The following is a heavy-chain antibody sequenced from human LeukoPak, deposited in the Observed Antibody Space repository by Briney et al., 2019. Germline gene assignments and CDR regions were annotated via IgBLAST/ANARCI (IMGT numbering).Heavy chain of an antibody. J-gene: IGHJ4*02. Sequence: GSLRLSCAASGFTVSVNYMSWVRQAPGKGLEWVSVIYSGGSTDYADSVKGRFTISRDNSKNTLYLQMSSLRAEDTALYYCARDGGSGWSSALFDYWGQGTLVTVSS. CDR3: ARDGGSGWSSALFDY. V-gene: IGHV3-53*01. CDR1: GFTVSVNY. D-gene: IGHD6-19*01. CDR2: IYSGGST.